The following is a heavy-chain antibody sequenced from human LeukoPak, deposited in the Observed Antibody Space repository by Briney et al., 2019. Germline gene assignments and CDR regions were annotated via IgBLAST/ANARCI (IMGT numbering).Heavy chain of an antibody. CDR1: GGSISSGGYY. CDR3: ARVLRAASWRSYDY. J-gene: IGHJ4*02. Sequence: ASETLSLTCTVSGGSISSGGYYWSWIRQHPGKGLEWIGYIYYSGSTYYNPSLKSRVTISVDTSSNQFSLRLNSMTAADTAVYYCARVLRAASWRSYDYWGQGPLVTVSS. D-gene: IGHD5-18*01. CDR2: IYYSGST. V-gene: IGHV4-31*03.